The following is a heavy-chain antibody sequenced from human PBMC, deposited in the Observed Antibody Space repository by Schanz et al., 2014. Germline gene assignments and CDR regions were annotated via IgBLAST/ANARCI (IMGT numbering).Heavy chain of an antibody. J-gene: IGHJ3*01. CDR1: GYTFTSYY. Sequence: QVQLVQSGAEVKKPGASVKVSCEASGYTFTSYYIHWFRQAPGQGLEWMGLINPSVGNTNYAQKFRGRVTMTTDTSTTTVYMELRGLRSDDTAVYYCARETTIITGGAFDVWGQGTMXTVSS. CDR2: INPSVGNT. CDR3: ARETTIITGGAFDV. V-gene: IGHV1-46*01. D-gene: IGHD3-9*01.